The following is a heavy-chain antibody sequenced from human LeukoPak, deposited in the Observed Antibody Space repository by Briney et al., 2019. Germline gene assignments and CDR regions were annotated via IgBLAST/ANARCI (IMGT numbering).Heavy chain of an antibody. CDR1: GGSFSGYY. CDR2: INHSGST. CDR3: AIPYSSSWEGDY. D-gene: IGHD6-13*01. V-gene: IGHV4-34*01. Sequence: PSETLSLTCAVYGGSFSGYYCSWIRQPPGKGLEWIGEINHSGSTNYNPSLKSRVTISVDTSKNQFSLKLSSVTAADTAVYYCAIPYSSSWEGDYWGQGTLVTVSS. J-gene: IGHJ4*02.